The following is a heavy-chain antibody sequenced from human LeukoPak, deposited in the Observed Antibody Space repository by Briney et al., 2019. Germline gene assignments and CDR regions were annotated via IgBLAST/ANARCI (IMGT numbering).Heavy chain of an antibody. Sequence: SVKVSCKASGYTFTSYGISWVRQAPGQGLEWMGRIIPILGIANYAQKFQGRVTITADKSTSTAYMELSSLRSEDTAVYYCARGSMTTVVTENWFDPWGQGTLVTVSS. J-gene: IGHJ5*02. CDR1: GYTFTSYG. D-gene: IGHD4-23*01. CDR3: ARGSMTTVVTENWFDP. V-gene: IGHV1-69*04. CDR2: IIPILGIA.